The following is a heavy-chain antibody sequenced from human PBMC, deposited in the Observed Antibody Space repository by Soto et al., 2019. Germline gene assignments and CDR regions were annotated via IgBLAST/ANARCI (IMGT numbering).Heavy chain of an antibody. J-gene: IGHJ4*02. V-gene: IGHV3-9*01. CDR1: GFTFDDYA. Sequence: EVQLVESGGGLVQPGRSLRLSCAASGFTFDDYAMHWVRQAPGKGLEWVSGFSWNSGSIGYADSVKGRFTISRDNAKNSLYLQMNSLRAEDTALYYCAQDSSGWSAWISHWGQGTLVTVSS. CDR2: FSWNSGSI. D-gene: IGHD6-19*01. CDR3: AQDSSGWSAWISH.